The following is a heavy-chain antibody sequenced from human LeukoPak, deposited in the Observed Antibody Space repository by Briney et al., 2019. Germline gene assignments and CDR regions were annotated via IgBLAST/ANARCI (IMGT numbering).Heavy chain of an antibody. CDR2: INHSGST. V-gene: IGHV4-34*01. Sequence: SETLSLTCAVYGGSFSGYYWSWIRQPPGKGLEWIGEINHSGSTNYNPSLKSRVTISVDTSKNQFSLKLSSATAADTAVYYCARGRNDFWSGYYYSDYWGQGTLVTVSS. CDR1: GGSFSGYY. CDR3: ARGRNDFWSGYYYSDY. J-gene: IGHJ4*02. D-gene: IGHD3-3*01.